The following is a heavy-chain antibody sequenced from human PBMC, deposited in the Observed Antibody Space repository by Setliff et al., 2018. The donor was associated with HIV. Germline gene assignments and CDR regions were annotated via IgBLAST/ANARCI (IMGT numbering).Heavy chain of an antibody. CDR1: GYTFTGNY. V-gene: IGHV1-2*02. CDR3: ARDYFDSSAYHYGFGAFDI. Sequence: ASVKVSCKASGYTFTGNYIHWVRQAPGQGLEWMGWINPNSGGTNYEQKFQGRVTMTRDTSISTAYMELSRLRSEDTAVYYCARDYFDSSAYHYGFGAFDIWGQGTMVTVSS. CDR2: INPNSGGT. D-gene: IGHD3-22*01. J-gene: IGHJ3*02.